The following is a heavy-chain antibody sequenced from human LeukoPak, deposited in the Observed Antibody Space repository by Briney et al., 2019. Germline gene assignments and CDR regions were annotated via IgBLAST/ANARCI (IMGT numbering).Heavy chain of an antibody. CDR2: ISDDGNVI. J-gene: IGHJ4*02. CDR3: AGDGSGTEADFYYFDF. V-gene: IGHV3-48*02. Sequence: PGGSLRLSCTTSGFTFTTHKMNWVRQAPGKGLEWVSEISDDGNVIHYADSVKGRFTISRDNVKKSLFLQMNSLNDADTATYYCAGDGSGTEADFYYFDFWGQGTLVTVSP. CDR1: GFTFTTHK. D-gene: IGHD6-19*01.